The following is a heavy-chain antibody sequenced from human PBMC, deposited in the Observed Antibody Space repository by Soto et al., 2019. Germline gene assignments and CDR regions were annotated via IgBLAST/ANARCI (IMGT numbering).Heavy chain of an antibody. Sequence: SGGSLRLSCAASGFTFDDYGMSWVRQAPGKGLEWVSGINWNGGSTGYADSVKGRFTISRDNAKNSLYLQMNSLRAEDTALYYCARHIQANYVSSWYSRWFDPWGQGTLVTVSS. D-gene: IGHD3-22*01. J-gene: IGHJ5*02. V-gene: IGHV3-20*04. CDR3: ARHIQANYVSSWYSRWFDP. CDR2: INWNGGST. CDR1: GFTFDDYG.